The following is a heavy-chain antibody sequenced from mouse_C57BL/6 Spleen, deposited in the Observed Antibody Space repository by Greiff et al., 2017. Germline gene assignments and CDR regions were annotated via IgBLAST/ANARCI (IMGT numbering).Heavy chain of an antibody. Sequence: EVKVVESEGGLVQPGSSMKLSCTASGFTFSDYYMAWVRQVPEKGLEWVANINYDGSSTYYLDSLKSRFIISRDNAKNILYLQMSSLKSEDTATYYCARNYGSSLYAMDYWGQGTSVTVSS. CDR1: GFTFSDYY. CDR3: ARNYGSSLYAMDY. D-gene: IGHD1-1*01. V-gene: IGHV5-16*01. J-gene: IGHJ4*01. CDR2: INYDGSST.